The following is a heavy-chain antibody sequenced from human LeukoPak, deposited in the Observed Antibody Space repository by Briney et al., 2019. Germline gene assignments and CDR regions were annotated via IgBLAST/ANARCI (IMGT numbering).Heavy chain of an antibody. V-gene: IGHV1-69*01. J-gene: IGHJ6*02. D-gene: IGHD3-10*01. CDR3: ARRFYGSGSISYGMDV. Sequence: GSSVKVSCKASGGTFSSYAISWVRQAPGQGLEWMGGIIPIFGTANYAQKFQGRVTITADESTSTAYMELRSLRSDDTAVYYCARRFYGSGSISYGMDVWGQGTTVTVSS. CDR1: GGTFSSYA. CDR2: IIPIFGTA.